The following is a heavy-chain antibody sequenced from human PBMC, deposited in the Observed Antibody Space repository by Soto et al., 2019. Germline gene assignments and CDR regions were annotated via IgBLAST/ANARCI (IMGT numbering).Heavy chain of an antibody. CDR2: ISSNGGST. CDR1: GFTFSSYA. Sequence: GGSLRLSCAASGFTFSSYAMHWVRQAPGKGLEYVSAISSNGGSTYYANSVKGRFTISRDNAKNTLYLQMNSLRAEDTAVYYCARENYDILTGYYCAFDIWGQGTMVTVSS. CDR3: ARENYDILTGYYCAFDI. J-gene: IGHJ3*02. V-gene: IGHV3-64*01. D-gene: IGHD3-9*01.